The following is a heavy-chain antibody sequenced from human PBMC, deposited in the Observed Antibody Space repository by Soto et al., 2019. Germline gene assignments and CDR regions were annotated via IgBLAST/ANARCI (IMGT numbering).Heavy chain of an antibody. D-gene: IGHD3-22*01. J-gene: IGHJ4*02. CDR3: ARESSSGYYYQVDY. Sequence: SETLSLTCTVSGGSISSYYWSWIRQPPGKGLEWIGYIYYSGSTNYNPSLKSRVTISVDTSKNQFSLKLSSVTAADTAVYYCARESSSGYYYQVDYWGQGTLVTVSS. CDR1: GGSISSYY. CDR2: IYYSGST. V-gene: IGHV4-59*01.